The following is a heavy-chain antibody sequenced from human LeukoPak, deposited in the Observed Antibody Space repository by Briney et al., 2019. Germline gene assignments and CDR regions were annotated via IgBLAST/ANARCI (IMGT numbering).Heavy chain of an antibody. J-gene: IGHJ6*03. D-gene: IGHD6-13*01. V-gene: IGHV1-18*03. CDR2: ISAYNGNT. Sequence: PRASVKVSCKASGYTFTSNGISWVRQAPGQGLEWMGWISAYNGNTNYEQKLQGRVTMTTDTSTSTAYMELRSLRSEDMAVYYCARGRSWYAMGYYYYYMDVWGKGTTVTVSS. CDR1: GYTFTSNG. CDR3: ARGRSWYAMGYYYYYMDV.